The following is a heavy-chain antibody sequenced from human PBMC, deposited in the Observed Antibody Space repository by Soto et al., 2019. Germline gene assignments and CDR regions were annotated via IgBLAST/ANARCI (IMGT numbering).Heavy chain of an antibody. Sequence: QVHLGQSGAEVKKPGSSVKVSCKASGGSFSNYIFAWVRQAPGQGLEWMGGTIPMFATAQYAQKLQGRVTITADESTSRVYMDLTSLTSYDTAVDYCARCLFRHHWLVGFDTWVQGTLVTVSS. J-gene: IGHJ4*02. V-gene: IGHV1-69*19. D-gene: IGHD6-19*01. CDR1: GGSFSNYI. CDR2: TIPMFATA. CDR3: ARCLFRHHWLVGFDT.